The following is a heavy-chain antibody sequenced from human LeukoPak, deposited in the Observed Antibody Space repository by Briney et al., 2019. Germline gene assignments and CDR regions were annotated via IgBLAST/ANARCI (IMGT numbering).Heavy chain of an antibody. CDR1: GVSISSYS. CDR3: ARQQGDSGYDSSLPFDY. V-gene: IGHV4-4*09. D-gene: IGHD5-12*01. J-gene: IGHJ4*02. Sequence: SETLSLTCTVSGVSISSYSLSWVRQPPGKGLEWISYIYTSGSTNNTPSLKTRVTISVGTSKNQFSLKLSSVTSVDTAVYCGARQQGDSGYDSSLPFDYWGQGSLVTASS. CDR2: IYTSGST.